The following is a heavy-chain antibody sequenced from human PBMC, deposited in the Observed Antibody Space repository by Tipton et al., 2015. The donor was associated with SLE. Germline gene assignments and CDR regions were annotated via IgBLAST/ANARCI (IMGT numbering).Heavy chain of an antibody. V-gene: IGHV1-2*02. CDR3: ARDAIVVVRGWFDP. Sequence: QSGPEVKKSGASVKVSCKASGYTFTGYYMHWVRQAPGQGLEWMGWINPNSGGTNYAQKFQGRVTMTRDTSISTAYMELSRLRSDDTAVYYCARDAIVVVRGWFDPWGQGTLVTVSS. J-gene: IGHJ5*02. CDR2: INPNSGGT. D-gene: IGHD3-22*01. CDR1: GYTFTGYY.